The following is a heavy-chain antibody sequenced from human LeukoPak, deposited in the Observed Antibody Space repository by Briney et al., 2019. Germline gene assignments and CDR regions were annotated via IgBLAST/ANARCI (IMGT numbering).Heavy chain of an antibody. J-gene: IGHJ3*02. D-gene: IGHD2-2*01. Sequence: PSETLSLTCAVSGGSISSSNWWSWVRQPPGKGLEWIGEIYHSGSTNCNPSLKSRVTISVDTSKNQFSLKLSSVTAADTAVYYCARDVRYHFDAFDIWGQGTMVTVSS. CDR3: ARDVRYHFDAFDI. CDR1: GGSISSSNW. V-gene: IGHV4-4*02. CDR2: IYHSGST.